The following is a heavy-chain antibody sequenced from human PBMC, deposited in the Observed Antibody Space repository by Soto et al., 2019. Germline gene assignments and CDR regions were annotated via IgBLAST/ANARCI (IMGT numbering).Heavy chain of an antibody. CDR1: GYTFTAHC. V-gene: IGHV1-2*02. CDR3: ARGDDLTRNYGLDV. Sequence: QVQLVQSGAEVKKPGASVKVSCKTSGYTFTAHCIHWVRQAPGQGLEWMGWINPNSGGTTYAQKFHARVTMSRDTSISTAYMERSGLTADDTAVYYCARGDDLTRNYGLDVWGQGTTVTVSS. D-gene: IGHD3-3*01. CDR2: INPNSGGT. J-gene: IGHJ6*02.